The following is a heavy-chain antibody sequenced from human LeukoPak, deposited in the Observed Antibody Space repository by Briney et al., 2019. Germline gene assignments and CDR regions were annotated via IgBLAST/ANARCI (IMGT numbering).Heavy chain of an antibody. CDR1: GGSISSNSYY. CDR2: IYNSGST. V-gene: IGHV4-39*01. D-gene: IGHD2-21*01. Sequence: PSETRSLTCSVSGGSISSNSYYWGWIRQPPGKGLEWIGSIYNSGSTYYNPSLESRVTVSVDRTKNQFSLKLTSVTASDTAVYYCARHVASYDFDFWGQGTLVTVSS. CDR3: ARHVASYDFDF. J-gene: IGHJ4*02.